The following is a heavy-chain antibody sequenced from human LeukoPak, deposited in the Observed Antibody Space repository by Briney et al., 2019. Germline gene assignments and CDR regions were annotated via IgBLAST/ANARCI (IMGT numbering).Heavy chain of an antibody. J-gene: IGHJ4*02. CDR2: ISAYNGNT. CDR3: AREPYYYDSSGYLVDY. D-gene: IGHD3-22*01. Sequence: ASVKVSCKASGYTFTSYGISWVRQAPGQGLEWMGWISAYNGNTNYAQKLQGRVTMTTDTSTSTAYMELRSLRSDDTAVYYCAREPYYYDSSGYLVDYWGQGTLVTVSS. CDR1: GYTFTSYG. V-gene: IGHV1-18*01.